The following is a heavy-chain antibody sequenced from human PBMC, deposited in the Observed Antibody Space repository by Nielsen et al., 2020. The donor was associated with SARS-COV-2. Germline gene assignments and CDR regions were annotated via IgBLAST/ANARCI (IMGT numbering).Heavy chain of an antibody. V-gene: IGHV3-11*05. CDR1: GFTFSTYD. J-gene: IGHJ6*02. CDR2: ISSSSSYT. D-gene: IGHD2-8*01. Sequence: GGSLRLSCVASGFTFSTYDMSWVRQAPGKGLEWVSYISSSSSYTNYADSVKGRFTISRDNAKNSLYLQMNSLRAEDTAVYYCARDKAAEGVYYYYYGMDVWGQGTTVTVSS. CDR3: ARDKAAEGVYYYYYGMDV.